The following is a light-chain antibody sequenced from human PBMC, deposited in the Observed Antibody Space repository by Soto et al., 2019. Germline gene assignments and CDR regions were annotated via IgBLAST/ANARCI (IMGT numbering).Light chain of an antibody. CDR1: SSDVGGYKY. J-gene: IGLJ1*01. Sequence: QSALTQPPSASGSPGQSVTISCTGTSSDVGGYKYVSWYQQHPGKAPKLMIFEVNKRPSGVTDRFSGSKSGNTASLTVSGLQAGDEADYYCSSYAGINNLGVFGTGTKLTVL. CDR2: EVN. V-gene: IGLV2-8*01. CDR3: SSYAGINNLGV.